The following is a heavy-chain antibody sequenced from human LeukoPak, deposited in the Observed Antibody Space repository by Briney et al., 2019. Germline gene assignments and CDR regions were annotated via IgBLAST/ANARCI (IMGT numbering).Heavy chain of an antibody. D-gene: IGHD3-16*02. V-gene: IGHV3-23*01. CDR1: GFTFSSYA. CDR2: ISGSGGST. CDR3: AKGTYDYVWGSYRPFDY. J-gene: IGHJ4*02. Sequence: GGSLRLSCAASGFTFSSYAMSWVRQAPGKGLEWVSAISGSGGSTYYADSVKGRFTISRDNSKNTLYLQMNSLRAEDTAVYYCAKGTYDYVWGSYRPFDYWGQGALVTVSS.